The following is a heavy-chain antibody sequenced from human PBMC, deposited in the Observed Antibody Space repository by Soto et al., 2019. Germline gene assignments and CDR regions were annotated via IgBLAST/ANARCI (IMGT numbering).Heavy chain of an antibody. Sequence: EVQLVESGGGLVQPGGSLRLSCVASGFDFNSYSMNWVRQAPGKGLELISYINSGSTSVFYADAVKGRFTISRDNAKNSLYVQMNSLRAEDKAVYYCTSSASPDAYWGQGTLVTVSS. V-gene: IGHV3-48*01. CDR1: GFDFNSYS. D-gene: IGHD1-26*01. CDR3: TSSASPDAY. CDR2: INSGSTSV. J-gene: IGHJ4*02.